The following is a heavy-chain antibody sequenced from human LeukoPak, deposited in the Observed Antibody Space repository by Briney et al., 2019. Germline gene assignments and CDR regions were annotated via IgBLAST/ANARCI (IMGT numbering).Heavy chain of an antibody. J-gene: IGHJ4*02. Sequence: GGSLRLSCAASGFTFSSYWMSWVRQAPGKGLEWVADIRQDGSEKYYVDSVKGRFTISRDNAKNSLYLQMNNLRAEDTAVYYCALTPDYYGSGSFDYWGQGTLVTVSS. V-gene: IGHV3-7*01. CDR2: IRQDGSEK. D-gene: IGHD3-10*01. CDR1: GFTFSSYW. CDR3: ALTPDYYGSGSFDY.